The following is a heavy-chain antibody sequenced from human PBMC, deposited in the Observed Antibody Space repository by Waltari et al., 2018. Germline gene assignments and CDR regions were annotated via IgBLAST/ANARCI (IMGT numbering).Heavy chain of an antibody. Sequence: QLQLQQSGPGLVKPSESLSLTCAVSGDSMGSRDFWRWGRQSPGNGLEWIGQVHRSGRTNYNPSLASRVTMSIDTSNNQFSLKVTSATAADTAIYYCARDRGRGLYLDSWGQGILVTVSP. J-gene: IGHJ4*02. D-gene: IGHD2-15*01. V-gene: IGHV4-4*02. CDR3: ARDRGRGLYLDS. CDR1: GDSMGSRDF. CDR2: VHRSGRT.